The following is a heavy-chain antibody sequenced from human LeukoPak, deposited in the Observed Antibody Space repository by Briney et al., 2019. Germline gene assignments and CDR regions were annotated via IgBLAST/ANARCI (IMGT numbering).Heavy chain of an antibody. V-gene: IGHV4-30-2*03. CDR1: GGSISRGGHS. D-gene: IGHD3/OR15-3a*01. J-gene: IGHJ4*02. Sequence: SQTLSLTCAVSGGSISRGGHSWSWIRQPPGKGLEWIGYFYYSGSTYYNPSLKSRVTISVDTSKNQFSLKLSSVTAADTAVYYCARLGLPAGLYYWGQGTLVTVSS. CDR2: FYYSGST. CDR3: ARLGLPAGLYY.